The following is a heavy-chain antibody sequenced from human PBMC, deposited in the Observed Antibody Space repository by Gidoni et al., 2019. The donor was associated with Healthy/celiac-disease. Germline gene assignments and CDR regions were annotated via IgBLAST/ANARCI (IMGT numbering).Heavy chain of an antibody. D-gene: IGHD2-2*01. Sequence: QVQLVQSGAEVKKPGASVKVSCKASGYTFTGYYMHWVRQSPGQGLEWMGWINPNSGGTNYAQKFQGRVTMTRDTSISTAYMELSRLRSDDTAVYYCARLYCSSTSCPNWFDPWGQGALVTVSS. CDR1: GYTFTGYY. CDR2: INPNSGGT. CDR3: ARLYCSSTSCPNWFDP. V-gene: IGHV1-2*02. J-gene: IGHJ5*02.